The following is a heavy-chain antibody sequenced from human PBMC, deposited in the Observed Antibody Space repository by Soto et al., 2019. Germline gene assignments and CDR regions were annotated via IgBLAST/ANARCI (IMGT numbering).Heavy chain of an antibody. V-gene: IGHV1-2*02. D-gene: IGHD2-2*01. J-gene: IGHJ6*02. CDR2: IKPNSGGT. CDR1: GYNFTGYY. CDR3: ARDEIVVVPADMCYYYYGLDG. Sequence: ASVKVSCKASGYNFTGYYMQWVQQPPRQELEGMGWIKPNSGGTNYAQKFQGRVTMTRDTSISTAYMELSRLRSDDTAVYYCARDEIVVVPADMCYYYYGLDGWGQGATVTVSS.